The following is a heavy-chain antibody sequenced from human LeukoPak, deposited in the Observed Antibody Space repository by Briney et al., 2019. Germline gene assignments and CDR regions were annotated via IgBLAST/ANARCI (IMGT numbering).Heavy chain of an antibody. CDR1: GGTFSSYA. Sequence: ASVKVSCKASGGTFSSYAISWVRQAPGQGLEWMGRITPILGIANYAQKFQGRVTITADKSTSTAYMELSSLRSEDTAVYYCARDPSTAMVTDYFGYWGQGTLVTVSS. CDR2: ITPILGIA. D-gene: IGHD5-18*01. J-gene: IGHJ4*02. CDR3: ARDPSTAMVTDYFGY. V-gene: IGHV1-69*04.